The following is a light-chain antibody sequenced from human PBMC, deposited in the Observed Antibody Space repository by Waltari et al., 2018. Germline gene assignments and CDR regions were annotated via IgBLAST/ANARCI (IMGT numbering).Light chain of an antibody. J-gene: IGKJ5*01. CDR2: WAS. V-gene: IGKV4-1*01. CDR1: KRLFYSPINKTY. Sequence: DIVMTQSPDSLAVSLGERATINCNSSKRLFYSPINKTYLAWYQQKPGQSPKLLIYWASTRESGVPDRFGGSGSGTDFTLTISSLQAEDVAIYYCQQYYSTPPITFGQGTRLEIK. CDR3: QQYYSTPPIT.